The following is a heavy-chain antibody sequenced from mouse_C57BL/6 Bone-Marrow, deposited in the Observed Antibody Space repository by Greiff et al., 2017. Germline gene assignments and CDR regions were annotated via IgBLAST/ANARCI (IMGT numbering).Heavy chain of an antibody. Sequence: VQLQQSGAELVRPGASVKMSCKASGYTFTSYNMHWVMQTPRQGLEWIGAIYPGNGDTSYNQKFMGKATLTVDKSSSTAYMQLSSLTSEDSVVYFSARALTYYGSSRGGLAYWGQGTLVTVSA. CDR3: ARALTYYGSSRGGLAY. V-gene: IGHV1-12*01. J-gene: IGHJ3*01. D-gene: IGHD1-1*01. CDR2: IYPGNGDT. CDR1: GYTFTSYN.